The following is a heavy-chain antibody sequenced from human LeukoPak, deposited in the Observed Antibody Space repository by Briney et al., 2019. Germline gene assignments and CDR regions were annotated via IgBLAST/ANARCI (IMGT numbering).Heavy chain of an antibody. CDR1: GGSISSYY. CDR3: ARHANCGGDCYTLDAFDI. J-gene: IGHJ3*02. CDR2: IYYSGST. V-gene: IGHV4-59*08. D-gene: IGHD2-21*02. Sequence: SETLSLTCTVSGGSISSYYWSWIRQLPGKGLEWIGYIYYSGSTNYNPSLKSRVTISVDTSKNQFSLKLSSVTAADTAVYYCARHANCGGDCYTLDAFDIWGQGTMVTVSS.